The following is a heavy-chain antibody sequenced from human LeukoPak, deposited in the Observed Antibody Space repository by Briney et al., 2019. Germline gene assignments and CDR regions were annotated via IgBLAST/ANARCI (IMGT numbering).Heavy chain of an antibody. CDR1: GGPISSGGYY. J-gene: IGHJ3*02. CDR2: IYYSGST. D-gene: IGHD3-10*02. CDR3: ARDCSGRRLPRDAFDI. V-gene: IGHV4-31*03. Sequence: PSETLSLTCTVSGGPISSGGYYWSWIRQHPGKGLEWIGYIYYSGSTYYNPSLKSRVTISVDTSKNQFSLKLSSVTAADTAVYYCARDCSGRRLPRDAFDIWGQGTMVTVSS.